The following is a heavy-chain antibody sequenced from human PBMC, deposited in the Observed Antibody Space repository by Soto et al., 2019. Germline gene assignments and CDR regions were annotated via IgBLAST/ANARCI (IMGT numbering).Heavy chain of an antibody. V-gene: IGHV1-69*01. J-gene: IGHJ4*02. CDR3: TRHRGYSSGYWGQDF. CDR2: IIPMFETT. D-gene: IGHD5-12*01. Sequence: QVQLVQSGAEVKKPGSSVKVSCKASGGAFGSYAINWVRQAPGQGLEWMGGIIPMFETTNYAQRFQGRVTVTADESTSTVYWELTRLRSEDTGMYDGTRHRGYSSGYWGQDFWGQGTLVTVSS. CDR1: GGAFGSYA.